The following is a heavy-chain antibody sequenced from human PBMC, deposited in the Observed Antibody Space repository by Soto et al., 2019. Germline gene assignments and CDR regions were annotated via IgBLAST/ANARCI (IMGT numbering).Heavy chain of an antibody. D-gene: IGHD2-15*01. CDR2: ISWNSDNI. V-gene: IGHV3-9*01. Sequence: EVQLVESGGGLVQPGRSLRLSCAASGFTFDDYAMHWVRQAPGKGLEWVSSISWNSDNIGYADSVKGRFTISRDNAKNSLFLQMNSLRAEDTALYFCTRGLGYSYPPGHWGQGTLVTVSS. CDR3: TRGLGYSYPPGH. CDR1: GFTFDDYA. J-gene: IGHJ4*02.